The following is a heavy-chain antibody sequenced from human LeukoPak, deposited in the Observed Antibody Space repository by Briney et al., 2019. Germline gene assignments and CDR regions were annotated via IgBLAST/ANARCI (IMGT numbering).Heavy chain of an antibody. CDR1: GGTFSSYA. V-gene: IGHV1-69*13. J-gene: IGHJ6*02. CDR3: AVRLGPIFGVVISYYYGMDV. CDR2: IIPIFGTA. Sequence: ASVKVCCKASGGTFSSYAISWVRQAPGQGLEWMGGIIPIFGTANYAQKFQGRVTITADESTSTAYMELSSLRSEDTAVYYCAVRLGPIFGVVISYYYGMDVWGQGTTVTVSS. D-gene: IGHD3-3*01.